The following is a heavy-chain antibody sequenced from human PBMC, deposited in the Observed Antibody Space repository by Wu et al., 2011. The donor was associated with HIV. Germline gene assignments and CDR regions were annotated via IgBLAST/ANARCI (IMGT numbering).Heavy chain of an antibody. CDR3: ARVGNYYDRSGYSNGAFDI. Sequence: TGPWTRALSGWDGSVLTMVTQNVLAQKFQDRVTMTRDMSTSTVYMELSSLRSEDTAVYYCARVGNYYDRSGYSNGAFDIWGQGTMVTVSS. V-gene: IGHV1/OR15-4*01. J-gene: IGHJ3*02. D-gene: IGHD3-22*01. CDR2: SVLTMVT.